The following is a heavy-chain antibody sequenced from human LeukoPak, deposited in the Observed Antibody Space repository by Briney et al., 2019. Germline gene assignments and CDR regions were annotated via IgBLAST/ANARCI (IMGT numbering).Heavy chain of an antibody. J-gene: IGHJ5*02. CDR1: GGTFSSYA. CDR2: IIPILGIA. V-gene: IGHV1-69*04. D-gene: IGHD3-9*01. Sequence: GASVKVSCKASGGTFSSYAISWVRQAPGQGLEWMGRIIPILGIANYAQKFQGRVTITADKSTSTAYMELSSLRSEDTAVYYCARAQPNFDWLFWPNWFDPWGQETLVTVSS. CDR3: ARAQPNFDWLFWPNWFDP.